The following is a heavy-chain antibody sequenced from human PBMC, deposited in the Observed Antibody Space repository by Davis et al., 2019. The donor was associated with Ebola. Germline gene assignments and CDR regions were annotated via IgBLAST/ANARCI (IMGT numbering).Heavy chain of an antibody. CDR3: ARTGNYYDFWSGHYSPDYYGMDV. D-gene: IGHD3-3*01. J-gene: IGHJ6*02. Sequence: GGSLRLSCAASGFTFSSYWMSWVRQAPGKGLEWVANIKQDGSEKYYVDSVKGRFTISRDSAKNTLYLQMDSLRAEDTAVYHCARTGNYYDFWSGHYSPDYYGMDVWGQGTTVTVSS. CDR1: GFTFSSYW. V-gene: IGHV3-7*01. CDR2: IKQDGSEK.